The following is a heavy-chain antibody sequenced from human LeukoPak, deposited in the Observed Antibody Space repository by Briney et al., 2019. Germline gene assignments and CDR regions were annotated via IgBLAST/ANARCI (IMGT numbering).Heavy chain of an antibody. J-gene: IGHJ6*03. CDR2: IIPIFGTA. D-gene: IGHD6-13*01. Sequence: GASVKVSCKASGGTFSSYAISWVRQAPGQGLEWMGGIIPIFGTANYAQKFQGRVTITADKSTSTAYMELSSLRSEDTAVYYCARGPRYSSSWYFHSPYYMDVWGKGTTVTVSS. CDR3: ARGPRYSSSWYFHSPYYMDV. V-gene: IGHV1-69*06. CDR1: GGTFSSYA.